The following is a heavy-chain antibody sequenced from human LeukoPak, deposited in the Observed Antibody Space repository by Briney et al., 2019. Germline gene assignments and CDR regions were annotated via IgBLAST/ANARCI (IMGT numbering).Heavy chain of an antibody. J-gene: IGHJ4*02. D-gene: IGHD6-13*01. Sequence: PGGSLRLSCAASGFTFSSYSMNWVRQAPGKGLEWVSSISSSSSYIYYADSVKGRFTISRDNAKNSLYLQMNSLRAEDTAVYYCARESSSWYYFDYWGQGTLVTVSS. CDR3: ARESSSWYYFDY. CDR2: ISSSSSYI. CDR1: GFTFSSYS. V-gene: IGHV3-21*01.